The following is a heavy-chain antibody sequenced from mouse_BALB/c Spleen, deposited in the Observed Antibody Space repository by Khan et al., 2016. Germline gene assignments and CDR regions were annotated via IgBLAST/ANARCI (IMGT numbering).Heavy chain of an antibody. CDR2: IWSDGRT. V-gene: IGHV2-6*02. CDR3: ARKSVRGYALDY. J-gene: IGHJ4*01. Sequence: QVQLKESGPGLVAPSQSLSIICTVSGFSLTSYGVHWVRQPPGKGLEWLVVIWSDGRTTYNSALKSRLSISKDNSKSQVFLKMNSLQTDDTAIYYCARKSVRGYALDYWGQGTSVTVSS. CDR1: GFSLTSYG.